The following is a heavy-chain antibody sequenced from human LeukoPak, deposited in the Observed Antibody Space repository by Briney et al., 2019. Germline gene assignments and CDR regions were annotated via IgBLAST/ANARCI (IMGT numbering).Heavy chain of an antibody. J-gene: IGHJ4*02. CDR3: AREECGSCFSGGDY. CDR2: IGGSGSYT. D-gene: IGHD2-15*01. CDR1: GFIFSNYA. Sequence: GGSLRLPCSASGFIFSNYAMIWVRQAPGKGLEWVSAIGGSGSYTNYADSVKGRFTISRYNSKNTLYLQMNSLGAEDTALYYCAREECGSCFSGGDYWGQGTLVTVSS. V-gene: IGHV3-23*01.